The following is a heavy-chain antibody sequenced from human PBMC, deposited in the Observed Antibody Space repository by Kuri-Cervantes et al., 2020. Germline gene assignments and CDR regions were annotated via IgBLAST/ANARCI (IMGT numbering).Heavy chain of an antibody. CDR2: MNPNSGNT. CDR3: ASVNGYYYYMDV. CDR1: GYTFTSYD. V-gene: IGHV1-8*01. Sequence: ASVKVSCKASGYTFTSYDINWVRQATGQGLEWMGWMNPNSGNTGYAQKFQGRVTMTRNASISTAYMELSSLRSEDTAVYYCASVNGYYYYMDVWGKGTTVTVSS. J-gene: IGHJ6*03. D-gene: IGHD2/OR15-2a*01.